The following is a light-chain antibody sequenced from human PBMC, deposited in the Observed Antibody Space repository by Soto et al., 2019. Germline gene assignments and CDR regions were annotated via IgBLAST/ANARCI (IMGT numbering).Light chain of an antibody. Sequence: DIQMTQSPSSVFASVGDRVTITCRAIQGISSWLAWYQQKPGKAPKVLIYAASSLQSGVPSRFRGSGSETVFALSVSSVQPEDFATEFCQQANSFPFAFEAGTKVDI. V-gene: IGKV1D-12*01. CDR2: AAS. J-gene: IGKJ3*01. CDR1: QGISSW. CDR3: QQANSFPFA.